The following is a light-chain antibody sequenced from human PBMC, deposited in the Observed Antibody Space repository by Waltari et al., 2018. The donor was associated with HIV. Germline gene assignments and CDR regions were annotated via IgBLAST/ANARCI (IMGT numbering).Light chain of an antibody. CDR1: AINA. J-gene: IGLJ1*01. V-gene: IGLV2-23*02. CDR2: AVE. Sequence: ARAQPPPVSGSPGQSTTISCADIAINAVSWYQQHPDKAPKVILYAVERRPSGISSRFSGFRAGKNAYLKISGLQAEDEADYFCCAYVGYGTKFVFGTGTRVTV. CDR3: CAYVGYGTKFV.